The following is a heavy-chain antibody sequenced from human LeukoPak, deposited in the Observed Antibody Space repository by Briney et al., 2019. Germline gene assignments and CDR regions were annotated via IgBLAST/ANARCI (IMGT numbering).Heavy chain of an antibody. CDR1: GFTFSSYW. V-gene: IGHV3-7*05. D-gene: IGHD6-13*01. CDR2: IMEDGSEK. Sequence: GGSLRLSCAASGFTFSSYWVSWVRQAPGKGLEWVANIMEDGSEKYYVDSVKGRFTISRDNAKNSLYLQMNSLRAEDTAVYYCARDSYSSSWYSGWFDPWGQGTLVTVSS. J-gene: IGHJ5*02. CDR3: ARDSYSSSWYSGWFDP.